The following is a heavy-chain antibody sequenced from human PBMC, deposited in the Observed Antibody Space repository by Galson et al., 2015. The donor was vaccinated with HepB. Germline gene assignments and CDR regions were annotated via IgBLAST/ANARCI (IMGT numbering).Heavy chain of an antibody. CDR3: ARDRSVDTAMVDYYYYGMDV. D-gene: IGHD5-18*01. CDR1: GFTFSSYS. CDR2: ISSSSSYI. J-gene: IGHJ6*02. Sequence: SLRLSRAASGFTFSSYSMNWVRQAPGKGLEWVSSISSSSSYIYYADSVKGRFTISRDNAKNSLYLQMNSLRAEDTAVYYCARDRSVDTAMVDYYYYGMDVWGQGTTVTVSS. V-gene: IGHV3-21*01.